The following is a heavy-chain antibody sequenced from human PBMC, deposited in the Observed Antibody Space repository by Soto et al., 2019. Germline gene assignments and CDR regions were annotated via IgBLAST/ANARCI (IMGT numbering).Heavy chain of an antibody. CDR3: ARISGIHVDFDF. CDR1: GFTFSTSW. Sequence: LRLSCAASGFTFSTSWMHWVRHAPGKGLVWVSGINSDGSSTSYADSVAGRFTISRNNAKNTMYLQMNSLRAEDTAVYYCARISGIHVDFDFWGQGTLVTVSS. J-gene: IGHJ4*02. CDR2: INSDGSST. D-gene: IGHD1-26*01. V-gene: IGHV3-74*01.